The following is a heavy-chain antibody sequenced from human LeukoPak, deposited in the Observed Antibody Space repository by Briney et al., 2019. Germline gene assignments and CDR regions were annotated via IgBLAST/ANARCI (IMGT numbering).Heavy chain of an antibody. CDR3: ASGTYDILTGYSSGTFDY. CDR1: GFTVSSNY. CDR2: IYSGGST. D-gene: IGHD3-9*01. V-gene: IGHV3-66*01. Sequence: GGSLRLSCAASGFTVSSNYMSWVRQAPGKGLEWVSVIYSGGSTYYADSVKGRFTISRNNSKNTLYLQMNSLRAEDTAVYYCASGTYDILTGYSSGTFDYWGQGTLVTVSS. J-gene: IGHJ4*02.